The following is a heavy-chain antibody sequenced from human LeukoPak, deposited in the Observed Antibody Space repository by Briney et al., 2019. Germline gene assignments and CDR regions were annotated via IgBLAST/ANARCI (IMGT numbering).Heavy chain of an antibody. Sequence: GGSLRLSCAASGFTVSSNYMSWVRQAPGKGLEWVSVIYSGGSTYYADSVKGRFTISRDNSKNTLYLQMNSLRAEDTAVYYCARDEQYSSSWYWFDPWGQGTLVTVSS. D-gene: IGHD6-13*01. CDR3: ARDEQYSSSWYWFDP. J-gene: IGHJ5*02. V-gene: IGHV3-66*01. CDR1: GFTVSSNY. CDR2: IYSGGST.